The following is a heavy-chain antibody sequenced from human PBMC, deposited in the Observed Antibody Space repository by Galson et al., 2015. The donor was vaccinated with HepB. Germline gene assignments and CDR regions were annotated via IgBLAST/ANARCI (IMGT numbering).Heavy chain of an antibody. V-gene: IGHV1-2*04. CDR3: ARGPTVTAADLYFYYYMDV. CDR2: INPNSGGT. Sequence: SVKVSCKASGYTFTGYHIHWVRQAPGQGLEWMGWINPNSGGTNYAQKFQGWVTMTRDTSISTAYMELSRLRSDDTALYYCARGPTVTAADLYFYYYMDVWGKGTTVTVSS. D-gene: IGHD2-21*02. J-gene: IGHJ6*03. CDR1: GYTFTGYH.